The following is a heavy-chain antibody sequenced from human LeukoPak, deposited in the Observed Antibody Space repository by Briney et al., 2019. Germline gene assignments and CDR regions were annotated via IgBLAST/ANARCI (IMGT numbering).Heavy chain of an antibody. CDR1: GFTVSSSY. CDR3: AKIKFDLGNSFPSGSFDY. Sequence: GGSLRLSCAASGFTVSSSYVSWVRQAPGKGLEWVSVIYSGGTPYYADSVKGRFTISRDHSKNTLYLQMNSLRAEDTAVYYCAKIKFDLGNSFPSGSFDYWGQGTLVTVSS. CDR2: IYSGGTP. D-gene: IGHD3-10*01. V-gene: IGHV3-53*01. J-gene: IGHJ4*02.